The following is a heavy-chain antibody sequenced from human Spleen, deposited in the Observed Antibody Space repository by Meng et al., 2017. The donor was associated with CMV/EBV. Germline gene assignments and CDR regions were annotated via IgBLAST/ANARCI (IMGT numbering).Heavy chain of an antibody. CDR2: INPSGGRT. V-gene: IGHV1-46*01. Sequence: SGYTFTSYGISWVRQAPGKGLEWMGIINPSGGRTTYAQNFQGRVTMTRDTSTTTVQMELSSLRSEDTAVYYCARDKILGGASGTFDSWGQGTLVTVSS. D-gene: IGHD6-13*01. CDR1: GYTFTSYG. CDR3: ARDKILGGASGTFDS. J-gene: IGHJ5*01.